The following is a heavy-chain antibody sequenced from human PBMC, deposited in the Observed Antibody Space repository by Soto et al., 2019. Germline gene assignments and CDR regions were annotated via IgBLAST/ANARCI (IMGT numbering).Heavy chain of an antibody. J-gene: IGHJ3*02. CDR1: GDSVSSNSAA. Sequence: PTPTLSLTCDLSGDSVSSNSAAWNWIRQSPSRGLEWLGRTYYRSKWYNDYAVSVKSRITINPDTSKNQFSLQLNSVTPEDTAVYYCARDLVDCSSTSCYEYSSSSGAFDIWGQGTMVTVSS. V-gene: IGHV6-1*01. CDR2: TYYRSKWYN. CDR3: ARDLVDCSSTSCYEYSSSSGAFDI. D-gene: IGHD2-2*01.